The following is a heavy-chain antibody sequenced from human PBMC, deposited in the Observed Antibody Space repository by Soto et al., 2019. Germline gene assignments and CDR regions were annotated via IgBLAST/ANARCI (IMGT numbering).Heavy chain of an antibody. V-gene: IGHV1-18*01. CDR1: GYTFTTYG. Sequence: QVQLEQSGAEVKKPGDSMKVSCKASGYTFTTYGISWVRQAPGQGLEWMGWINGYNGNTDYPQKLQGRVTMTTDTSTSTAYMELRSLRSDDTAVYYCARKGSAPYYYYGMDVWGQGTTVTVSS. CDR2: INGYNGNT. D-gene: IGHD6-19*01. CDR3: ARKGSAPYYYYGMDV. J-gene: IGHJ6*02.